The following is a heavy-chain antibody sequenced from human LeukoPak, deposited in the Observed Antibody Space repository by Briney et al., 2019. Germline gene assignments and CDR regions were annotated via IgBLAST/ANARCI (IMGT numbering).Heavy chain of an antibody. Sequence: PGGSLRLSCAASGFTFSSYDMHWVRRAPGKGLEWVASIWHDGNRKYHADSVEGRFTISRDNSKNTVYAQMNSLRADDTAVYYCTRAAGITGTSRDNWFDPWGQGTLVIVSS. D-gene: IGHD1/OR15-1a*01. CDR1: GFTFSSYD. CDR3: TRAAGITGTSRDNWFDP. V-gene: IGHV3-33*01. J-gene: IGHJ5*02. CDR2: IWHDGNRK.